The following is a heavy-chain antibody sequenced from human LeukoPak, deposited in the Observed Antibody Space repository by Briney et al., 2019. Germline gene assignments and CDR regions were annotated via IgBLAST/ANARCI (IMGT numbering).Heavy chain of an antibody. CDR1: GYTFTSYG. J-gene: IGHJ3*02. D-gene: IGHD2-21*02. CDR3: ARAWAYCGGDCLHAFDI. V-gene: IGHV1-69*06. Sequence: SVKVSCKASGYTFTSYGISWVRQAPGQGLEWMGGIIPIFGTANYAQKFQGRVTITADKSTSTAYMELSSLRSEDTAVYYCARAWAYCGGDCLHAFDIWGQGTMVTVSS. CDR2: IIPIFGTA.